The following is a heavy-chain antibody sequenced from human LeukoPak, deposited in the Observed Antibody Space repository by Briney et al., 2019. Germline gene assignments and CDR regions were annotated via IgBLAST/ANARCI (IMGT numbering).Heavy chain of an antibody. CDR1: GYTFTGYD. D-gene: IGHD7-27*01. Sequence: ASVKVSCKASGYTFTGYDMHWVRQAPGQGLEWMGWINPNSGGTNYAQKFQGRVTMTRDTSISTAYMELSRLRSDDTAVYYCARVNWGSSEEPHPYDYWGQGTLVTVSS. V-gene: IGHV1-2*02. J-gene: IGHJ4*02. CDR3: ARVNWGSSEEPHPYDY. CDR2: INPNSGGT.